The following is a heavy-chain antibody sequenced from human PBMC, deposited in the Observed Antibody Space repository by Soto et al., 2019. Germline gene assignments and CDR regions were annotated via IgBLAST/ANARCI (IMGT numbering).Heavy chain of an antibody. D-gene: IGHD1-1*01. Sequence: NPSETLSLTCTVSSGSIRNFYWSWIRQSAGKGLEWIGRVYASGSTNYNPSLKSRVSMSVDTSKNQFSLKLNSVTAADTAVYFCAGEVQVERRPYYYYYGMDVWGPGTTVTVSS. V-gene: IGHV4-4*07. CDR2: VYASGST. J-gene: IGHJ6*02. CDR1: SGSIRNFY. CDR3: AGEVQVERRPYYYYYGMDV.